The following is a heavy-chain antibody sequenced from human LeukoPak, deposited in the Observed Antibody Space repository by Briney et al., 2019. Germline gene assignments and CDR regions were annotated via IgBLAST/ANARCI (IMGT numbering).Heavy chain of an antibody. Sequence: GGSLRLSCVASGFPFSDYYMSWVRQAPGKGLEWVSVIYSGGSTYYADSVKGRFTISRDNSKNTLYLQMNSLRAEDTAVYYCARSTVAGNPAGAFDIWGQGTMVTVSS. CDR3: ARSTVAGNPAGAFDI. V-gene: IGHV3-53*01. D-gene: IGHD6-19*01. J-gene: IGHJ3*02. CDR1: GFPFSDYY. CDR2: IYSGGST.